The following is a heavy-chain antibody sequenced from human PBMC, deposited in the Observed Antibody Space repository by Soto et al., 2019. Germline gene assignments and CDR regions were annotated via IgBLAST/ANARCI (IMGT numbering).Heavy chain of an antibody. CDR2: ISYSNTI. Sequence: EVQLVESGRGLVQPGGSLRLSCAASGFAFNSYSMNWVRQTPGKGLEWVAYISYSNTIHYADFVEGRFTISRDSAKSSLYLQTDSLRAEDTAVYFCTRDPHALDFWGQGTLVTVSS. J-gene: IGHJ4*02. CDR3: TRDPHALDF. CDR1: GFAFNSYS. V-gene: IGHV3-48*01.